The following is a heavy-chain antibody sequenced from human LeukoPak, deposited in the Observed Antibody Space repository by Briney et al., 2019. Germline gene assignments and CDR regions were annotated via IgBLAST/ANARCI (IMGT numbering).Heavy chain of an antibody. V-gene: IGHV1-8*01. CDR3: ARGQYSSGLYNWFDP. CDR1: GYTFTSYD. D-gene: IGHD6-19*01. J-gene: IGHJ5*02. CDR2: MNPNSGNT. Sequence: ASVKVSCKASGYTFTSYDINWVRQATGQGLEWMGWMNPNSGNTGYAQKFQGRVTMTRNTSISTAHMELSSLRSEDTAVYYCARGQYSSGLYNWFDPWGQGTLVTVPS.